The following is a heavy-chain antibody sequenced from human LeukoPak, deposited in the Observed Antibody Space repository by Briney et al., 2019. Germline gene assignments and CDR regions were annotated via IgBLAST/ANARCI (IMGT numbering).Heavy chain of an antibody. V-gene: IGHV3-21*04. Sequence: GGSLRLSCTASGFTFNTFNVNWVREATGKGLEWVSSINSGGDYIYYADSVKGRFTLSRDTAKTSLYLHMNSLRAEDTAVYYCARESREWALLPFGYWGQGTLVTVSS. CDR1: GFTFNTFN. CDR3: ARESREWALLPFGY. J-gene: IGHJ4*02. D-gene: IGHD1-26*01. CDR2: INSGGDYI.